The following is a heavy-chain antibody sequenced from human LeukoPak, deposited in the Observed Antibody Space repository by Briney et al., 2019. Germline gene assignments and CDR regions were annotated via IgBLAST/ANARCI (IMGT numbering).Heavy chain of an antibody. D-gene: IGHD2/OR15-2a*01. CDR1: GFTFSDHY. Sequence: PGGSLRLSCAASGFTFSDHYMSWVRQAPGKGLEWISYISESGTTISYADSVKGRFTISRDNGKNSLSLQMNSLTAEDTAIYYCARDRQPSSYIGMDVWGQGTTVTVSS. J-gene: IGHJ6*02. V-gene: IGHV3-11*01. CDR2: ISESGTTI. CDR3: ARDRQPSSYIGMDV.